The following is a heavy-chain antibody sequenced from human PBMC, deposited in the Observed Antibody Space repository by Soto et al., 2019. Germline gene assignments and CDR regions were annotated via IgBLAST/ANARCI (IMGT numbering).Heavy chain of an antibody. D-gene: IGHD2-21*02. Sequence: ASVKVSCKASGFTFTSSAVQWVRQARGQRLEWMGWIVAGNGNTKYSQKFQGRVTITRDTSASTAYMELSSLRSEDTAVYYCARGLYCGGDCYSDPFGYWGQGTLVTVSS. CDR2: IVAGNGNT. CDR1: GFTFTSSA. J-gene: IGHJ4*02. CDR3: ARGLYCGGDCYSDPFGY. V-gene: IGHV1-3*01.